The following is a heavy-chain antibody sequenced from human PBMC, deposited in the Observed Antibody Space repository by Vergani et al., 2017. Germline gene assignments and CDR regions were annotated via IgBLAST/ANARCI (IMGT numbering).Heavy chain of an antibody. V-gene: IGHV4-38-2*02. D-gene: IGHD6-13*01. CDR3: ARVVSGQQRVAEWFDP. Sequence: QVQLQESGPGLVKPSETLSLPCTVSGYSISSGYYWGWIRQPPGKGLEWIGSIYHSGSTYYNPSLKSRVTISVDTSKNQFSLKLSSVTAADTAVYYCARVVSGQQRVAEWFDPWGQGTLVTVSS. CDR2: IYHSGST. J-gene: IGHJ5*02. CDR1: GYSISSGYY.